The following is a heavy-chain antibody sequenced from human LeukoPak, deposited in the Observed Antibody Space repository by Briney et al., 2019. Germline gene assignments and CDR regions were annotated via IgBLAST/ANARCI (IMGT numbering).Heavy chain of an antibody. CDR1: GGSFSGYY. CDR2: INHSGST. J-gene: IGHJ4*02. D-gene: IGHD3-10*01. V-gene: IGHV4-34*01. Sequence: SETLSLTCAVYGGSFSGYYWSWIRQPPGKGLEWIGEINHSGSTNYNPSLKSRVTISVDSSKNQFSLKLSSVTAADTAVYYCVSLTELDDCGQGTLVTVSS. CDR3: VSLTELDD.